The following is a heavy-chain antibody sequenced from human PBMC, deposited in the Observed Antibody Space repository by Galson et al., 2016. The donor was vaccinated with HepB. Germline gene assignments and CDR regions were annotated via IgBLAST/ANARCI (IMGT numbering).Heavy chain of an antibody. V-gene: IGHV3-23*01. CDR2: ISRSGDST. Sequence: SLRLSCVASGFTFRNYGMTWVRQAPGKGLEVVSSISRSGDSTDYADSVKGRFTISRDNSKNTLSLQMNSLTADDTAIYDCVQGSTAPAVWGKGTTVTVSS. D-gene: IGHD2-2*01. J-gene: IGHJ6*04. CDR1: GFTFRNYG. CDR3: VQGSTAPAV.